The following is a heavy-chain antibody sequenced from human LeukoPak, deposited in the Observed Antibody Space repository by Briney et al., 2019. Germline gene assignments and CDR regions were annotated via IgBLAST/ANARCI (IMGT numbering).Heavy chain of an antibody. CDR1: GFTFSDYS. V-gene: IGHV3-48*02. CDR3: ARGRPTYDFWSGPYYFDY. J-gene: IGHJ4*02. D-gene: IGHD3-3*01. CDR2: IGFGGGGGTA. Sequence: GGSLRLSCAASGFTFSDYSMNWVRQAPGKGLEWISYIGFGGGGGTAYYADSVRGRFTISRDNAKNSLYLQMTSLRDEDTAVYYCARGRPTYDFWSGPYYFDYWGQGTLVTVSS.